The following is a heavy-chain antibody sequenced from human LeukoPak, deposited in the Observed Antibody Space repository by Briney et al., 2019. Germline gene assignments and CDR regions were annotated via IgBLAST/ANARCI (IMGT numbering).Heavy chain of an antibody. V-gene: IGHV4-31*03. J-gene: IGHJ4*02. Sequence: SETLSLTCTVSGGSISSGGYYWSWIRQHPGKGLEWIGYIYYSGSTYYNPSLKSRVTISVDTSKNQFSLKLSSVTAADTAVYYCARRYYYNLGSFPFDFWGQGTLVTVSS. CDR2: IYYSGST. CDR1: GGSISSGGYY. CDR3: ARRYYYNLGSFPFDF. D-gene: IGHD3-10*01.